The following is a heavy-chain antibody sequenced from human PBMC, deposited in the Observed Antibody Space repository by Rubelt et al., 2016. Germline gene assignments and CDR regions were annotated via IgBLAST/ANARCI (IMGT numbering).Heavy chain of an antibody. V-gene: IGHV4-59*01. D-gene: IGHD3-22*01. CDR2: IYYSGST. CDR3: ASSPYYYDRAGMDV. J-gene: IGHJ6*02. Sequence: QVQLQESGPGLVKPSETLSLTCTVSGGSISSYYWSWIWQPPGKGLEWIGYIYYSGSTNYNPSLKIRVTISVDTSKNQFSLKLSSVTAADTAVYYCASSPYYYDRAGMDVWGQGTTVTVSS. CDR1: GGSISSYY.